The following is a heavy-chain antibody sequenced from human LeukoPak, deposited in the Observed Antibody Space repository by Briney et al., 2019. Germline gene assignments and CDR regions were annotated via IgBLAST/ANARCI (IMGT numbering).Heavy chain of an antibody. Sequence: ASVKVSCKASGYTFTGYYMHWVRQALGQGLEWMGWINPNSGGTNYAQKFQGRVTMTRDTSISTAYMELSRLRSDDTAVYYCAIIPKITKLRYSDYWGQGTLVTVSS. D-gene: IGHD3-22*01. J-gene: IGHJ4*02. CDR1: GYTFTGYY. CDR3: AIIPKITKLRYSDY. CDR2: INPNSGGT. V-gene: IGHV1-2*02.